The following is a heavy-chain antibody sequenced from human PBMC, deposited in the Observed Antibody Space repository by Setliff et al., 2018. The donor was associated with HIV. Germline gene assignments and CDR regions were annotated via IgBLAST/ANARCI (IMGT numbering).Heavy chain of an antibody. Sequence: GASVKVSCKASGYTFTSYDINWVRQATGQGLEWMGWMNPNSGNTGYAQKFQGRVTMTRNTSISTAYMELSSLRSEDTAVYYCARWAMVRGVIITSPPSGMDVWGQGTTVTVSS. CDR1: GYTFTSYD. D-gene: IGHD3-10*01. CDR3: ARWAMVRGVIITSPPSGMDV. V-gene: IGHV1-8*02. CDR2: MNPNSGNT. J-gene: IGHJ6*02.